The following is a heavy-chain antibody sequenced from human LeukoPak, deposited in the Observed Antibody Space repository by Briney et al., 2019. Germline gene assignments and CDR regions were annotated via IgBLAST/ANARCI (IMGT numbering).Heavy chain of an antibody. CDR1: GGSISSYY. V-gene: IGHV4-59*12. Sequence: SETLSLTCTVSGGSISSYYWSWIRQPPGKGLEWIGYIYYSGSTNYNPSLKSRVTISVDTSKNQFSLKLSSVTAADTAVYYCARDRSGDYDFDYWGQGTLVTVSS. J-gene: IGHJ4*02. D-gene: IGHD4-17*01. CDR2: IYYSGST. CDR3: ARDRSGDYDFDY.